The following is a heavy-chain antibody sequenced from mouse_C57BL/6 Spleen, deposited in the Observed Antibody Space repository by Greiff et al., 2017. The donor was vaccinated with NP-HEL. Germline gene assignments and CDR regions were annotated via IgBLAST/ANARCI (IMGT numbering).Heavy chain of an antibody. D-gene: IGHD1-1*01. CDR3: AREENYYGSSS. CDR1: GFTFSSYA. V-gene: IGHV5-4*01. Sequence: EVKLVESGGGLVKPGGSLKLSCAASGFTFSSYAMSWVRQTPEKRLEWVATISDGGSYTYYPDNVKGRFTISRDNAKNNLYLQMSHLKSEDTAMYYCAREENYYGSSSWGQGTTLTVSS. CDR2: ISDGGSYT. J-gene: IGHJ2*01.